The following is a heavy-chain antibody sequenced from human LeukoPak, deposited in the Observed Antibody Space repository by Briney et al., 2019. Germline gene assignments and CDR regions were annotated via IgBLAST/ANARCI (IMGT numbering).Heavy chain of an antibody. CDR1: GGSISSSSYY. CDR3: VRPDCTSISCPIDY. Sequence: PSETLSLTCTASGGSISSSSYYWGWIRQPPGKGLEWIGSISYSGNTYYNPSLKSRLTISADTSKNQFSLKLSSVTAADTAVYYCVRPDCTSISCPIDYWGQGTLVTVSS. CDR2: ISYSGNT. D-gene: IGHD2-2*01. V-gene: IGHV4-39*01. J-gene: IGHJ4*02.